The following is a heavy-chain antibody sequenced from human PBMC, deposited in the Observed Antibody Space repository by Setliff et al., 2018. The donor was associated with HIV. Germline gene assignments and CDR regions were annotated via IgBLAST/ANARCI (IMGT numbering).Heavy chain of an antibody. Sequence: SVKVSCKASGFTFTGSAVQWMRQARGQRPEWIGWIVVGSGKTEYAQKFQERVTITRDMSTSTAYMGLRSLRYDDTAVYYCVADGHGSGWRSDYWSQGTLVTVSS. D-gene: IGHD6-19*01. V-gene: IGHV1-58*01. J-gene: IGHJ4*02. CDR3: VADGHGSGWRSDY. CDR2: IVVGSGKT. CDR1: GFTFTGSA.